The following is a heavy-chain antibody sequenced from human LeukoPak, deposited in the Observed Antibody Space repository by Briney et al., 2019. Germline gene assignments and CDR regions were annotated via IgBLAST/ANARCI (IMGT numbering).Heavy chain of an antibody. V-gene: IGHV3-53*01. CDR1: GFIVSSNY. D-gene: IGHD6-19*01. CDR2: IYTGGNT. CDR3: ASPSSGQSFDN. Sequence: PGGSLRLSCAASGFIVSSNYMNWVRQAPGKGLEWVSVIYTGGNTYYADSVKGRFTISRDNSKNTLYLQMHSLRAEDTAVYYCASPSSGQSFDNWGQGTMVTVSS. J-gene: IGHJ3*02.